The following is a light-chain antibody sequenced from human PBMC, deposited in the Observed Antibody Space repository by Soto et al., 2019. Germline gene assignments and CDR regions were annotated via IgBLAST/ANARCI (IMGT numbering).Light chain of an antibody. CDR2: AAS. J-gene: IGKJ1*01. Sequence: IQLTQSPSSLSGSVGDRVTITCRASQGISSYLAWYQQKPGKAPKLLIHAASTLQSGVPSRFSGSGSGTDFTLTISSLQPEDFATYYCQQLNSYPWTFGQGTKVDIK. CDR1: QGISSY. V-gene: IGKV1-9*01. CDR3: QQLNSYPWT.